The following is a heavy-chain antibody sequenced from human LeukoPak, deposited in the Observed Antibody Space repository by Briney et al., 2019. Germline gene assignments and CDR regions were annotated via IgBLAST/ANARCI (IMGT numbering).Heavy chain of an antibody. CDR3: PRQSYASGWNPSDY. V-gene: IGHV3-23*01. J-gene: IGHJ4*02. CDR1: GFTFSNYA. Sequence: GGFLRLSCAASGFTFSNYAMSWVRQAPGKGLEWVSTISGGGITTYYADSAKGRFTISRDNSKNTMFLQMNSLRADDTAVYYCPRQSYASGWNPSDYWGQGILVTVSS. D-gene: IGHD6-19*01. CDR2: ISGGGITT.